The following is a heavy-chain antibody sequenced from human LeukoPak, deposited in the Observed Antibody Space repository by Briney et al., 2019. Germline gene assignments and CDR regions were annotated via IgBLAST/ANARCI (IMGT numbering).Heavy chain of an antibody. CDR2: IYYSGGA. D-gene: IGHD3-9*01. Sequence: SETLSLTCTVSGGSFSSGDYYWSWIRQPPGKGLEWIGYIYYSGGAYYNPSLKSRLTMSVDTSKNQSSLKLSSVIVEDTAVYYCARGGGQYNILTGYPYYFDYWGQGTLVTVSS. V-gene: IGHV4-30-4*01. CDR3: ARGGGQYNILTGYPYYFDY. CDR1: GGSFSSGDYY. J-gene: IGHJ4*02.